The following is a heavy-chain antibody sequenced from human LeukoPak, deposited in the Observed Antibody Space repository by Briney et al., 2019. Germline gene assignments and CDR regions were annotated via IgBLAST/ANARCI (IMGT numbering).Heavy chain of an antibody. CDR2: IYYSGST. D-gene: IGHD4-17*01. J-gene: IGHJ5*02. V-gene: IGHV4-39*07. CDR3: ARDYGDYAWFDP. CDR1: GGSISSSSYY. Sequence: SETLSLTCTVSGGSISSSSYYWGWIRQPPGKGLEWIGSIYYSGSTYYNPSLKSRVTISVDTSKNQFSLKLSSVTAADTAVYYCARDYGDYAWFDPWGQGTLVTVSS.